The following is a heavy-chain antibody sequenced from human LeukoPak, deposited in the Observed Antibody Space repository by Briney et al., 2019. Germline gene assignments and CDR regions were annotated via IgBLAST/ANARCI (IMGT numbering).Heavy chain of an antibody. CDR2: IYYSGST. Sequence: SETLSLTCTVSGGSISSGGYYWSWIRQHPGKGLEWIGYIYYSGSTYYTPSLKSRVTISVDTSKNQFSLKLSSVTAADTAVYYCARGVEYSCSFRPDQIDYWGQGTLVTVSS. J-gene: IGHJ4*02. V-gene: IGHV4-31*03. CDR1: GGSISSGGYY. CDR3: ARGVEYSCSFRPDQIDY. D-gene: IGHD6-6*01.